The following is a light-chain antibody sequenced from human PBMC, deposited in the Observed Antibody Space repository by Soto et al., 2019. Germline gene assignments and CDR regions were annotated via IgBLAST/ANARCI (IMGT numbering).Light chain of an antibody. CDR1: QGISNY. CDR2: AAS. Sequence: DIQMTQSPSSLSASVGDRVTITCRASQGISNYLAWYQQKPAKVPKLLIYAASTLQSGVPSRFSGSGSAKDFPHTIRSLQLVDVATYHCHKYNSAPLPFAGGTKVEI. V-gene: IGKV1-27*01. J-gene: IGKJ4*01. CDR3: HKYNSAPLP.